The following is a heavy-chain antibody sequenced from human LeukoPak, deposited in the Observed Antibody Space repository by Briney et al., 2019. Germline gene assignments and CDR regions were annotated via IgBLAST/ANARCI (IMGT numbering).Heavy chain of an antibody. Sequence: GGSLRLSCAASGFTFSSYTMHWVRHAPGRGLEYVSTISSNGGSTYYANSVKGRFTISRDNAKNSLYLQMNSLRAEDTAVYYCARDQAMIVVVPDAFDIWGQGTMVTVSS. CDR1: GFTFSSYT. J-gene: IGHJ3*02. V-gene: IGHV3-64*01. D-gene: IGHD3-22*01. CDR2: ISSNGGST. CDR3: ARDQAMIVVVPDAFDI.